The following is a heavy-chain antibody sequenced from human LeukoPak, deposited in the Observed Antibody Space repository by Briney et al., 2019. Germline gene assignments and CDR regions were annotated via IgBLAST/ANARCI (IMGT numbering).Heavy chain of an antibody. Sequence: PGGSLRLSCAGSGFIFSNYWMHWVRQAPGKGLVWVSRIKTDGSTTYYADSVKGRFTVSRDNSKNTLYLQMNSLRAEDTAVYYCARQYYYDSSGYYHNPDYWGQGTLVTVSS. CDR1: GFIFSNYW. D-gene: IGHD3-22*01. V-gene: IGHV3-74*01. CDR3: ARQYYYDSSGYYHNPDY. J-gene: IGHJ4*02. CDR2: IKTDGSTT.